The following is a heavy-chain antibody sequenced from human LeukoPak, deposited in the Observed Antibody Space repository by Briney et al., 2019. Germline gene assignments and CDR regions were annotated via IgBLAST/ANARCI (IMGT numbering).Heavy chain of an antibody. CDR3: ARRGYYGSGSYGYFDY. D-gene: IGHD3-10*01. Sequence: GESLKISCKGSGYSFTSYWIGWVRQMPGKGLEWMGIIYPGDSDTRYSPSLQGQVTISADKSISTAYLQWSSLKASDTAMYYCARRGYYGSGSYGYFDYWGQGTLVTVSS. J-gene: IGHJ4*02. CDR1: GYSFTSYW. CDR2: IYPGDSDT. V-gene: IGHV5-51*01.